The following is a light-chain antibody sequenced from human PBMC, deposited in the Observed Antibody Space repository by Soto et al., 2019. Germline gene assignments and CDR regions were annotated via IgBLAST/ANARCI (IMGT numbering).Light chain of an antibody. CDR2: SAS. CDR1: QGINKY. CDR3: QKYNSAPWT. Sequence: DIQMTQSPSSLSASVGDRVTITCRASQGINKYLAWYQQKPGKVPKPLIYSASTLQSGVPSRFSGSGYGTDFTLTISSLQPEDVATYYCQKYNSAPWTFGQGTKVDIK. J-gene: IGKJ1*01. V-gene: IGKV1-27*01.